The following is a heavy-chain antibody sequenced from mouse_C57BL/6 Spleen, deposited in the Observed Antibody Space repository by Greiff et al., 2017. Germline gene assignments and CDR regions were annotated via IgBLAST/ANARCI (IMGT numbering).Heavy chain of an antibody. CDR2: INPNNGGT. J-gene: IGHJ2*01. CDR1: GYTFTDYY. V-gene: IGHV1-26*01. CDR3: ARATVEGYYFDY. Sequence: EVQLQQSGPELVKPGASVKISCKASGYTFTDYYMNWVKQSHGKSLEWIGDINPNNGGTSYNQKFKGKATLTVDKSSSTAYMELRSLTSEDSAVYYCARATVEGYYFDYWGQGTTLTVSS. D-gene: IGHD1-1*01.